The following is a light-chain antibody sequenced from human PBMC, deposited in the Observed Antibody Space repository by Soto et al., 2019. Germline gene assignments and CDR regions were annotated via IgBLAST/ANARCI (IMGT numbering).Light chain of an antibody. CDR2: AAS. V-gene: IGKV1-5*01. CDR3: QQYSSYSRWT. CDR1: QSISNW. Sequence: DIQMTQSPSTLPASVGDRVTVTCRASQSISNWLAWYQQKPGTAPKLLIYAASSWQSGVPSRFSGSGSGTDFTLTISSLQPEDFATYYCQQYSSYSRWTFGQGTKVDI. J-gene: IGKJ1*01.